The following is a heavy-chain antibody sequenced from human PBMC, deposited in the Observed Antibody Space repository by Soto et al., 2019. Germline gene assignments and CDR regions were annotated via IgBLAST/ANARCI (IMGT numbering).Heavy chain of an antibody. CDR3: AKLPYCSGGSCYSSDPKRYYYGMDV. Sequence: QVQLVESGGGVVQPGRSLRLSCAASGFTFSSYGMHWVRQAPGKGLEWVAVISYDGSNKYYADSVKGRFTISRDNSKNTLYLQMNSLRAEDTAVYYCAKLPYCSGGSCYSSDPKRYYYGMDVWGQGTTVTVSS. J-gene: IGHJ6*02. CDR1: GFTFSSYG. CDR2: ISYDGSNK. V-gene: IGHV3-30*18. D-gene: IGHD2-15*01.